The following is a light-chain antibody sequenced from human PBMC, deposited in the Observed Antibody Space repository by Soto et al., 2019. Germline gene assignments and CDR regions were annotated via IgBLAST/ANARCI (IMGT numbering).Light chain of an antibody. V-gene: IGKV1-17*01. CDR2: AAA. CDR3: LHHNSYPWT. J-gene: IGKJ1*01. CDR1: QAIRND. Sequence: DIQMTQSPSSLSASVGDRVAITCRASQAIRNDLSWYQQKPGKAPKRMIYAAAILPTGVPSRFSGSASGTEFTLTISSLQPEDFATYCCLHHNSYPWTFGQGTKVEIK.